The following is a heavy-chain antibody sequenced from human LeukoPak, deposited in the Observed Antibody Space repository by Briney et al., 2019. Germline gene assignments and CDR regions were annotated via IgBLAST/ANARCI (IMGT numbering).Heavy chain of an antibody. D-gene: IGHD1-1*01. CDR1: GFTFSSYD. CDR3: AKDLYNWNDEGDY. J-gene: IGHJ4*02. CDR2: ISGSGGST. Sequence: QPGGSLRLSCAASGFTFSSYDMSWVRQAPGKGLEWVSGISGSGGSTYHADSVKGRFTISRDNSKNTLYLQMNSLRAEDTAVYYCAKDLYNWNDEGDYWGQGTLVTVSS. V-gene: IGHV3-23*01.